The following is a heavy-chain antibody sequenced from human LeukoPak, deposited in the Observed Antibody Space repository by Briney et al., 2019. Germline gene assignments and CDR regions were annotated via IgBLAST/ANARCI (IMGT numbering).Heavy chain of an antibody. Sequence: SVTVSCTASGGTFSSYAISWVRQAPGQGLEWMGGIIPIFGTANYAQKFQGRVTITADESTSTAYMELSSLRSGDTAVYYCARLASYITMVRGVPHYFDYWGQGTLVTVSS. V-gene: IGHV1-69*13. J-gene: IGHJ4*02. CDR2: IIPIFGTA. CDR3: ARLASYITMVRGVPHYFDY. CDR1: GGTFSSYA. D-gene: IGHD3-10*01.